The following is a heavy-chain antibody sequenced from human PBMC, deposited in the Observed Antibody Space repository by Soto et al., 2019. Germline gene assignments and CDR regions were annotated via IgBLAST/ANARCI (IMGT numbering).Heavy chain of an antibody. CDR1: GYTFTHYD. CDR3: ATDTMGLLDY. J-gene: IGHJ4*02. D-gene: IGHD5-18*01. V-gene: IGHV1-46*01. Sequence: ASVKVSCKSSGYTFTHYDMHWVRQAPGQGLEWMGIINPRDGSTSYALKFQGRVTMTEDTSTDTAYMELSSLRSEDTAVYYCATDTMGLLDYWGQGTLVTVSS. CDR2: INPRDGST.